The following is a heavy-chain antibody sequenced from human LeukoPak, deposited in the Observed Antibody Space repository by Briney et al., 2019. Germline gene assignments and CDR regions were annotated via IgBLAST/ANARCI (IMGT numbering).Heavy chain of an antibody. CDR1: GGSVSSGSYY. V-gene: IGHV4-30-4*01. CDR3: ARDGKIVVVPAATSKYYYYYGMDV. J-gene: IGHJ6*02. D-gene: IGHD2-2*01. Sequence: SETLSLTCTVSGGSVSSGSYYWSWIRQPPGKGLEWIGYIYYSGSTYYNPSLKSRVTISVDTSKNQFSLKLSSVTAADTAVYYCARDGKIVVVPAATSKYYYYYGMDVWGQGTTVTVSS. CDR2: IYYSGST.